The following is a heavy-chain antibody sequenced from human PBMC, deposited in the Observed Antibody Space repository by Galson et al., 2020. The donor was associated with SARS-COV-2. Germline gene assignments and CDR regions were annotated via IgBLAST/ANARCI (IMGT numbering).Heavy chain of an antibody. V-gene: IGHV3-30*03. CDR3: ARDQGIQYDILTGYYNRAGDYYYYYGMDV. J-gene: IGHJ6*02. Sequence: GESLKISCAASGFTFSSYGMHWVRQAPGKGLEWVAVISYDGSNKYYADSVKGRFTISKDNSKNTLYLQMNRLIAEDTAVYYCARDQGIQYDILTGYYNRAGDYYYYYGMDVWGQGTTVTVSS. CDR1: GFTFSSYG. CDR2: ISYDGSNK. D-gene: IGHD3-9*01.